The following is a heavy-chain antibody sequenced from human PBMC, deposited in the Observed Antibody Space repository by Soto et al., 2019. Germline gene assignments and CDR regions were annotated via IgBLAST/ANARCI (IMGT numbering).Heavy chain of an antibody. CDR2: ISGSGGST. J-gene: IGHJ6*03. Sequence: GGSLRLSCAASGFTFSSYAMSWVRQAPGKGLEWVSAISGSGGSTYYADSVKGRFTISRDNSKNTLYLQMNSLRAEDTAVYYCAKDYCSSTSCPTYYYYYYMDVWGKGTTVTVSS. D-gene: IGHD2-2*01. V-gene: IGHV3-23*01. CDR1: GFTFSSYA. CDR3: AKDYCSSTSCPTYYYYYYMDV.